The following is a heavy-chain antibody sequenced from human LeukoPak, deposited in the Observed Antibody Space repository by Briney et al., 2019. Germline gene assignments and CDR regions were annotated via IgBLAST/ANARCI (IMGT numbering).Heavy chain of an antibody. CDR3: ARDRGDSESSSYYSASYNWFDP. J-gene: IGHJ5*02. CDR1: GYTFTSYY. V-gene: IGHV1-46*01. Sequence: ASVKVSCKASGYTFTSYYMHWVRQAPGQGLEWMGIINPSGGSTSYAQKFQGRVTMTRDMSTSTVYMELSSLRSEDTAVYYCARDRGDSESSSYYSASYNWFDPWGQGTLVTVSS. D-gene: IGHD3-22*01. CDR2: INPSGGST.